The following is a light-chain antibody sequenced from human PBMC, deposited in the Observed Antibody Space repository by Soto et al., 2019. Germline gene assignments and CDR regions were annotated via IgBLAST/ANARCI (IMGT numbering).Light chain of an antibody. CDR2: WAS. CDR3: QQYYSTPKT. V-gene: IGKV4-1*01. Sequence: MTQSPSSLSASVGDRVTIPCRTSQSIRSSLAWYQQKPGQPPKLLIYWASTRESGVPDRFSGSGSGTDFTLTISSLQAEDVAVYYCQQYYSTPKTFGQGTKVDIK. J-gene: IGKJ1*01. CDR1: QSIRSS.